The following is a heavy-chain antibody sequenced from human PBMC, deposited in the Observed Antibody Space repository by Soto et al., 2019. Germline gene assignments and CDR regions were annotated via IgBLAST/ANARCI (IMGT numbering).Heavy chain of an antibody. CDR1: GGSIGSYS. Sequence: ETLSLTCTVSGGSIGSYSCSWIRQPAGKGLEWIGRIHSSGSTNYNPTLKSRVSMSVDTSKNQFSLKLSSVTAADTAVYYCAREGGYDGSGQYRNWFDPWGQGTQVPVYS. CDR2: IHSSGST. CDR3: AREGGYDGSGQYRNWFDP. D-gene: IGHD3-22*01. V-gene: IGHV4-4*07. J-gene: IGHJ5*02.